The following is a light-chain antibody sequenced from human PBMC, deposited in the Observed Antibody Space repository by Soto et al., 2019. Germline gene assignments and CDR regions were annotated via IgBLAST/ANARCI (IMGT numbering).Light chain of an antibody. J-gene: IGLJ1*01. V-gene: IGLV2-14*01. CDR2: EVT. Sequence: QSVLTQPGSVSGSPGQSITIYCTGTNSDIGGYNLVSWFQHHPVKAPKLVIYEVTHRPSGISNRFSGSKSGNTASLTISGLQAEDEASYYCSSYTNSATLGVFGTGTKLTVL. CDR1: NSDIGGYNL. CDR3: SSYTNSATLGV.